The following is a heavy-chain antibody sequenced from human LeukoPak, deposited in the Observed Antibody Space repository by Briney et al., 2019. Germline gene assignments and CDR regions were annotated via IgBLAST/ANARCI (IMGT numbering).Heavy chain of an antibody. D-gene: IGHD2-8*01. Sequence: GASVKVSCKASGYTFTGYYIHWVRQAPGQGLEWMGWINPNSGDTDYAQRFQGRVTMTRDTSISTGYIELSRLRSDDTAVYYCARKKYDPDGLDIWGQGTMVTVSS. CDR1: GYTFTGYY. V-gene: IGHV1-2*02. CDR2: INPNSGDT. CDR3: ARKKYDPDGLDI. J-gene: IGHJ3*02.